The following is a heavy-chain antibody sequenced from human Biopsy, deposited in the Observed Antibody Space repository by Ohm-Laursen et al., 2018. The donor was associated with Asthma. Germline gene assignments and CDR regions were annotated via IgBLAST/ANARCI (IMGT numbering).Heavy chain of an antibody. CDR3: VSDFPKDYVRYNFQF. V-gene: IGHV1-24*01. Sequence: ASVKVSCKISGYILTDLSMHWVRQAPGQGLEWMGGHDHEEGGTVNARRFQGRVTMTEDTSTDTAYMELSSLSSDDTAVYYCVSDFPKDYVRYNFQFWGQGTLVTVSS. J-gene: IGHJ4*02. D-gene: IGHD4-17*01. CDR2: HDHEEGGT. CDR1: GYILTDLS.